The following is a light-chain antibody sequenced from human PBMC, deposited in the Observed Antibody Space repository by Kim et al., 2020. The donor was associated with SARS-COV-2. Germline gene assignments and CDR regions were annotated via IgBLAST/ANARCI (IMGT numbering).Light chain of an antibody. Sequence: GQSFTIPCTGTSSDVGGYNYVSWYQQHPGKAPKLMIYDVRKPPSGVSNRFSGSKSGNTASLTISGLQAEDEADYYCSSYTSSSNYVFGTGTKVTVL. J-gene: IGLJ1*01. CDR2: DVR. V-gene: IGLV2-14*04. CDR3: SSYTSSSNYV. CDR1: SSDVGGYNY.